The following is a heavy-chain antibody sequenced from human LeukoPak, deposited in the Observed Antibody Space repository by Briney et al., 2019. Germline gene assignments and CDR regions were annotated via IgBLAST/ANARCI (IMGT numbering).Heavy chain of an antibody. Sequence: SETLSLTCNVYGGSISSYYWSWIRQAAGKGLEWIGRIYTDGDTDYNPSLKSRVTISVDKSRNQLFLNLISVTAADTAVYYCATSAAVGGVKWFDPWGQGTLVTVSS. CDR2: IYTDGDT. J-gene: IGHJ5*02. CDR3: ATSAAVGGVKWFDP. CDR1: GGSISSYY. V-gene: IGHV4-4*07. D-gene: IGHD6-19*01.